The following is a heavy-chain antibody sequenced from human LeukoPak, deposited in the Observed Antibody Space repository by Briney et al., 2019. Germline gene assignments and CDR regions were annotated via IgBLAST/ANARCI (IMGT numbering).Heavy chain of an antibody. D-gene: IGHD3-10*01. J-gene: IGHJ6*03. CDR2: INPKSGGT. Sequence: ASVKVSCKASGYTFTGYYLHWVRQAPGQGLEWMGWINPKSGGTNYAQKFQGRVTMTRDMSTSTVYMELSSLRSEDTAVYYCARGPGSYYGSGVYYMDVWGKGTTVTISS. CDR3: ARGPGSYYGSGVYYMDV. V-gene: IGHV1-2*02. CDR1: GYTFTGYY.